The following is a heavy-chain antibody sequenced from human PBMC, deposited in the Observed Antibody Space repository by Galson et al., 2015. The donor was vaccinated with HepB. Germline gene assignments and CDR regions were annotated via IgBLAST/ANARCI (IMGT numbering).Heavy chain of an antibody. D-gene: IGHD3-3*01. J-gene: IGHJ4*02. CDR1: GFTFSSYG. Sequence: SLRLSCAASGFTFSSYGMHWVRQAPGKGLEWVAVISYDGSNKYYADSVKGRFTISRDNSKNTLYLQMNSLRAEDTAVYYCAKDQSRPIWSGNSPTDYWGQGTLVTVSS. V-gene: IGHV3-30*18. CDR2: ISYDGSNK. CDR3: AKDQSRPIWSGNSPTDY.